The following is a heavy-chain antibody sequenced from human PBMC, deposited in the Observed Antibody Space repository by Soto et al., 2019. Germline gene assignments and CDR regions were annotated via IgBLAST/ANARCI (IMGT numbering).Heavy chain of an antibody. CDR1: GGSISSYY. D-gene: IGHD6-13*01. CDR3: ARDGGAAGTQFYYYYYGMDV. Sequence: SETLSLTCTVSGGSISSYYWSWIRQPPGKGLEWIGYIYYSGSTNYNPSLKSRVTISVDTSKNQFSLKLSSVTAADTAVYYCARDGGAAGTQFYYYYYGMDVWGQGTTVPVSS. V-gene: IGHV4-59*01. J-gene: IGHJ6*02. CDR2: IYYSGST.